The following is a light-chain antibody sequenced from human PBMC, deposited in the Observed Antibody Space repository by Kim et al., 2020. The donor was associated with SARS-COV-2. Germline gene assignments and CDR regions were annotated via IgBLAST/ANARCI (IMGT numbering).Light chain of an antibody. CDR1: SLRTYY. Sequence: SSELTQDPAVSVALGQTVRITCQGDSLRTYYAAWYQQRPGQAPTLVIYGENFRPSGIPDRFSVSRLGNTASLAITGAQAEDEADYYCISRDTNGNHVFGTGTKVTVL. CDR2: GEN. V-gene: IGLV3-19*01. CDR3: ISRDTNGNHV. J-gene: IGLJ1*01.